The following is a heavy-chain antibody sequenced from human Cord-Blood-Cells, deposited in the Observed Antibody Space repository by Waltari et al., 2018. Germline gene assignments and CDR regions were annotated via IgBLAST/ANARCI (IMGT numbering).Heavy chain of an antibody. J-gene: IGHJ4*02. Sequence: QVQLQQWGAGLLKPSETLSLTCAVYGGSFSGSYWTWNRQPPGKGLEGIGEIKHSGSTNYNPSLKSRVTISVDTSKNQFSLKLSSVTAADTAVYYCARRGVVVTAIDDYWGQGTLVTVSS. CDR1: GGSFSGSY. V-gene: IGHV4-34*01. D-gene: IGHD2-21*02. CDR2: IKHSGST. CDR3: ARRGVVVTAIDDY.